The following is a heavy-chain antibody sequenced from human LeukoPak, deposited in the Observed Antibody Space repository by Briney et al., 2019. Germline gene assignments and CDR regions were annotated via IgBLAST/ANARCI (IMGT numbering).Heavy chain of an antibody. CDR1: GFTFRFYA. CDR3: ARSRQGAAATYDY. D-gene: IGHD6-13*01. CDR2: ISSSSSYI. V-gene: IGHV3-21*01. Sequence: GGSLRLSCAASGFTFRFYAIHWVRQAPGKGLEWVSSISSSSSYIYYADSVRGRFTISRDNAKNSLYLQMNSLRAEDTAVYYCARSRQGAAATYDYWGQGTLVTVSS. J-gene: IGHJ4*02.